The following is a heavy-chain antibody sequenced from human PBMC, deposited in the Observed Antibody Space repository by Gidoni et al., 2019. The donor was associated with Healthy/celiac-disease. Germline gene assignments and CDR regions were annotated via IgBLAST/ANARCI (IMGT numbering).Heavy chain of an antibody. J-gene: IGHJ6*02. Sequence: EVQLVESGGGLVKPGGSLRLSCAASGFTFSSYSMNWVRKAPGKGLEWVSSISSSSSYIYYADSVKGRFTISRDNAKNSLYLQMNSLRAEDTAVYYCARGYEYYYDSSGYYFYPPYYYYGMDVWGQGTTVTVSS. V-gene: IGHV3-21*01. CDR1: GFTFSSYS. CDR2: ISSSSSYI. CDR3: ARGYEYYYDSSGYYFYPPYYYYGMDV. D-gene: IGHD3-22*01.